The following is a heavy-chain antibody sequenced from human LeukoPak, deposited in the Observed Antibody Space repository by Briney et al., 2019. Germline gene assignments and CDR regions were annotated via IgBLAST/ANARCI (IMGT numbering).Heavy chain of an antibody. V-gene: IGHV3-23*01. D-gene: IGHD3-10*01. CDR2: ISGVGGSQ. CDR1: GFSFSTHA. Sequence: GGSLKLSCAASGFSFSTHAMGWVRQAPGKGLQWVSAISGVGGSQYYSDSVKGRFTISRDNSKNTIYLQLNSMRAEDTGVYYCAKDRCLYYGSGTYFPFDSWGQGTLVTVSS. CDR3: AKDRCLYYGSGTYFPFDS. J-gene: IGHJ4*02.